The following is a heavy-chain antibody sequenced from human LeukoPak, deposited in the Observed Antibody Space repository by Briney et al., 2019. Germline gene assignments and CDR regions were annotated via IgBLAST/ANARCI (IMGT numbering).Heavy chain of an antibody. CDR1: GCSISSYY. CDR2: IYYSGST. V-gene: IGHV4-59*01. CDR3: ARDLGIFFDY. J-gene: IGHJ4*02. D-gene: IGHD7-27*01. Sequence: SETLSLTCTVSGCSISSYYWSWIRQPPGKGLEWIGYIYYSGSTNYNPSLKSRVTISVDTSKNQFSLKLSSVTAADTAVYYCARDLGIFFDYWGQGTLVTVSS.